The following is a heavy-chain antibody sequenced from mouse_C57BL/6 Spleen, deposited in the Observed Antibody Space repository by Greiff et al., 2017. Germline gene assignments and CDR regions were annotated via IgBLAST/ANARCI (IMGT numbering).Heavy chain of an antibody. V-gene: IGHV1-54*01. J-gene: IGHJ4*01. D-gene: IGHD1-1*01. CDR3: ARSDYGSSYGAMDY. CDR1: GYAFTTYL. CDR2: INPGSGGT. Sequence: VQLQQSGAELVRPGTSVKVSCKASGYAFTTYLIEWVKQRPGQGLEWIGVINPGSGGTNYNEKFKGKATLTADKSSSTASLQRSSLASEDSAVYFCARSDYGSSYGAMDYWGQGTSVTVSS.